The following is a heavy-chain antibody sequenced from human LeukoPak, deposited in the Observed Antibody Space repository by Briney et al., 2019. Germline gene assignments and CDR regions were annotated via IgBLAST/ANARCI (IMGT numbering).Heavy chain of an antibody. V-gene: IGHV3-30*02. CDR1: GFTFSSYG. Sequence: GGSLRLSCAASGFTFSSYGMHWVRQAPGKGLEWVAVILSDGSKEFYTDSVKGRFTISRDNSKNTLYLQINSLRAEDTSVYYCAKDQQLQPFHYWGQGTLVTVSS. CDR2: ILSDGSKE. D-gene: IGHD2-2*01. J-gene: IGHJ4*02. CDR3: AKDQQLQPFHY.